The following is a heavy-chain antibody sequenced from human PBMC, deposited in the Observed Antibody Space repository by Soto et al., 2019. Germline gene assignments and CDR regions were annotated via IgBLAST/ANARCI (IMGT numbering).Heavy chain of an antibody. Sequence: GESLKISCKGSGYSFTSYWIGWVRQMPGKGLEWMGIIYPGDSDTRYSPSFQGQVTISADKSISTAYLQWSSLKASDTAMYYCARGGIAARRVTMVRGVINFDYWGQGTLVTVS. CDR2: IYPGDSDT. J-gene: IGHJ4*02. CDR3: ARGGIAARRVTMVRGVINFDY. CDR1: GYSFTSYW. D-gene: IGHD3-10*01. V-gene: IGHV5-51*01.